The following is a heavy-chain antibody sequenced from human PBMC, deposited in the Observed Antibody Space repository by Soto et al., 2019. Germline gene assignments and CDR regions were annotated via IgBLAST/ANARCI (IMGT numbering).Heavy chain of an antibody. CDR3: AKDRTLDP. CDR1: GFSVSNTF. CDR2: VYRDGTT. V-gene: IGHV3-53*01. J-gene: IGHJ5*02. Sequence: EVQLVASGGTMIQPGGSLRLSCAASGFSVSNTFMTWVRQAPGKGLEWVSCVYRDGTTYYGDSVKGRFTISRDRATNTLFLQMHRLRAEDTAVYYCAKDRTLDPWGQGTLVSVSS. D-gene: IGHD1-7*01.